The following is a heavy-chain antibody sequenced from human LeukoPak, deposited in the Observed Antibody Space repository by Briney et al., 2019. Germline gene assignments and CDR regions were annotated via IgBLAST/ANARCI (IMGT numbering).Heavy chain of an antibody. V-gene: IGHV5-51*01. CDR3: ARASGYYFDY. CDR2: IYPGDSDT. J-gene: IGHJ4*02. CDR1: GYSFSNYW. D-gene: IGHD3-22*01. Sequence: EESLKISCKGSGYSFSNYWIGWVRQIPGKGLEWMGIIYPGDSDTRYSPSFQGQVTISADKSIRTAYLQWSSLKASDTAMYYCARASGYYFDYWGQGTLITVSS.